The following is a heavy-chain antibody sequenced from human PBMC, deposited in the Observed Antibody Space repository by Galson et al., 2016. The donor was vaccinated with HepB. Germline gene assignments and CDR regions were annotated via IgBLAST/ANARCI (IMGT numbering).Heavy chain of an antibody. CDR1: AFSFSNYG. CDR2: IWYDGSVK. D-gene: IGHD3-10*01. Sequence: SLRLSCAASAFSFSNYGMHWVRQAPGKGLEWVAVIWYDGSVKYYVDSVKGRFSISRDNSKNTIYLQMNSLRADDTAVYYCARSLYASGMDWGQGTLVTVSS. V-gene: IGHV3-33*01. J-gene: IGHJ4*02. CDR3: ARSLYASGMD.